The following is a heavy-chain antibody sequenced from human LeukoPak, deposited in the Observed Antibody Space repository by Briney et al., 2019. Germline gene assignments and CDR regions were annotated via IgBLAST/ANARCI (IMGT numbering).Heavy chain of an antibody. J-gene: IGHJ4*02. D-gene: IGHD3-10*01. CDR1: GYTLTEFP. CDR2: FGPAAADT. V-gene: IGHV1-24*01. Sequence: VSVKVSCKVSGYTLTEFPMHWVRQAPGKGLEWMGSFGPAAADTIYTQKFQGRVTMTEDTSTDTAYMELSSLRSEDTAVYFCASGHEGVFDYWGQGTLVTVSS. CDR3: ASGHEGVFDY.